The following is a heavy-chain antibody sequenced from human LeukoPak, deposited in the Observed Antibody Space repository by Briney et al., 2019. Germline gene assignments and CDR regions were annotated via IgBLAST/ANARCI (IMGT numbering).Heavy chain of an antibody. V-gene: IGHV1-46*01. J-gene: IGHJ6*03. CDR3: ARAGRFSNYDYYYHMDV. Sequence: ASVKVSCKASGYRFTTYFIHWVRQAPGQGLEWMGLISPRGGDTTYAQSFQGRVSMTRDTSTTTVYMELTSLRAEDTAVYYCARAGRFSNYDYYYHMDVWGKGTTVTVSS. CDR2: ISPRGGDT. D-gene: IGHD4-11*01. CDR1: GYRFTTYF.